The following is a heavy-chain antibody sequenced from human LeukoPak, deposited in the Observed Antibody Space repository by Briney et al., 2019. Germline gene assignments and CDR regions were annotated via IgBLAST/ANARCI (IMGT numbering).Heavy chain of an antibody. CDR1: GYTFTSYG. V-gene: IGHV1-18*01. CDR2: ISAYNGNT. J-gene: IGHJ5*02. CDR3: ARAPLGGFDP. D-gene: IGHD1-26*01. Sequence: ASVKVSCKASGYTFTSYGISWVRQAPGQGLEWMGWISAYNGNTNYAQKFQGRVTITTDESTSTAYMELSSLRSEDTAVYYCARAPLGGFDPWGQGTLVTVSS.